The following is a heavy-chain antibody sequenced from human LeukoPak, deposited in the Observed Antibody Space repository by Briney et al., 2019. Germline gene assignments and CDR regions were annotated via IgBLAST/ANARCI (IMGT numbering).Heavy chain of an antibody. D-gene: IGHD5-18*01. CDR2: INPSGGST. J-gene: IGHJ4*02. Sequence: SVKVSCKASGYTFTSYYMHWVPQAPGQGLEWIGIINPSGGSTSYAQKFQGRVTMTRDTSTSTVYMELSSVRSEDTAVYYCAISYSYGRIDYWGQGTLVTVSS. V-gene: IGHV1-46*03. CDR1: GYTFTSYY. CDR3: AISYSYGRIDY.